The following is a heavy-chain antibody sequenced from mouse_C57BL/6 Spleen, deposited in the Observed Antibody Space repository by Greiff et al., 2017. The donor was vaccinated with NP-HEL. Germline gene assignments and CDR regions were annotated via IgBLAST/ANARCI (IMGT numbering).Heavy chain of an antibody. CDR2: INPNNGGT. Sequence: EVQLQQSGPELVKPGASVKIPCKASGYTFTDYNMDWVKQSHGKSLEWIGDINPNNGGTIYNQKFKGKATLTVDKSSSTAYMELSSLTSEDTAVYYCTRFYYDYDPGLAYWGQGTLVTVSA. V-gene: IGHV1-18*01. CDR3: TRFYYDYDPGLAY. CDR1: GYTFTDYN. J-gene: IGHJ3*01. D-gene: IGHD2-4*01.